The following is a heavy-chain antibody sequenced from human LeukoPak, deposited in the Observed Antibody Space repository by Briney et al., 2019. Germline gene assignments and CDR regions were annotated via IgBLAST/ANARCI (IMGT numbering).Heavy chain of an antibody. J-gene: IGHJ3*02. CDR1: GGSISSHY. Sequence: SETLSLTCTVSGGSISSHYWNWIRHPPRKGLEWVGYIYYNGSTNYNPSLKCRVTISVDTSKNQFSLTLSSVTAADTAVYYCARETTVVTPGRSDVFDIWGKGTMFTVSS. CDR2: IYYNGST. D-gene: IGHD4-23*01. V-gene: IGHV4-59*11. CDR3: ARETTVVTPGRSDVFDI.